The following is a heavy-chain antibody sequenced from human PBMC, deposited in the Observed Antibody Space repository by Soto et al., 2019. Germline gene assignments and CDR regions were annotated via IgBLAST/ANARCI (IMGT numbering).Heavy chain of an antibody. D-gene: IGHD4-17*01. Sequence: GGSLRLSCAASGFAFSDPYMSWIRQAPGKGLEWISYISSSGSTIYYADSVKGRFTISRDNAKKSLYLQMDSLTADDTAAYYCARGGASVTTPFDYWGQGTQVTAPQ. CDR3: ARGGASVTTPFDY. CDR1: GFAFSDPY. V-gene: IGHV3-11*01. CDR2: ISSSGSTI. J-gene: IGHJ4*02.